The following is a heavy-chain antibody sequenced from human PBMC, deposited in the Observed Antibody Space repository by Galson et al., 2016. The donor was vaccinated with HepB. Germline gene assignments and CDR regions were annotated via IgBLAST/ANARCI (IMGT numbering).Heavy chain of an antibody. CDR2: IFASGDPT. Sequence: SLRLSCAAAGFNFRNFAMSWVRQAPGKGLECVSSIFASGDPTYYADSVKGRFTISRVNSKSTLYLQMNSLGAEDTAIYYCASHPDTFDYWGQGTLVAVSS. D-gene: IGHD5-18*01. V-gene: IGHV3-23*01. CDR1: GFNFRNFA. CDR3: ASHPDTFDY. J-gene: IGHJ4*02.